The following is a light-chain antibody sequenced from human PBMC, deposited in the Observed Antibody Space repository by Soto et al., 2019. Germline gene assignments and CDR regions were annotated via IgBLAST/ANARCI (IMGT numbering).Light chain of an antibody. J-gene: IGKJ4*01. CDR1: QSVSSY. V-gene: IGKV3-11*01. Sequence: EIVLTQSPATLSLSPGERATLSCRASQSVSSYLAWYQQKPGQAPRLLIYDASNRATGIPARFSGSGSGTDFTLTIISLEPEDFAVYYCQQRSNWPFRTFGGRTKVEIK. CDR2: DAS. CDR3: QQRSNWPFRT.